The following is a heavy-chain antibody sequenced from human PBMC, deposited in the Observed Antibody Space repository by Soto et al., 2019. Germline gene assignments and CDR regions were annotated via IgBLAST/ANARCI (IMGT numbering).Heavy chain of an antibody. D-gene: IGHD2-15*01. Sequence: PGESLKIFCKGSGYSFTTYWISWVRQMPGKGLEWMGRIDPSDSYTNYSPSFQGHVTISADKSISTAYLQWSSLKASDTAMYYCARFDIGALDYWGQGALVTVSS. CDR3: ARFDIGALDY. V-gene: IGHV5-10-1*01. J-gene: IGHJ4*02. CDR1: GYSFTTYW. CDR2: IDPSDSYT.